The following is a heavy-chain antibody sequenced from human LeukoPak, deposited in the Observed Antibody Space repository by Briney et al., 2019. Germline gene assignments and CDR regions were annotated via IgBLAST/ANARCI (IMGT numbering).Heavy chain of an antibody. V-gene: IGHV3-23*01. CDR1: GFTFSTFA. CDR3: ARDYVTPGITGTTSPLDY. D-gene: IGHD1-7*01. Sequence: GGSLRLSCAASGFTFSTFAMSWVRQAPGKGLEWVAGIIENGYDKYYADSVKGRFTISRDNSKNTLYLQMNSLRADDTAVYYCARDYVTPGITGTTSPLDYWGQGILVSVSS. CDR2: IIENGYDK. J-gene: IGHJ4*02.